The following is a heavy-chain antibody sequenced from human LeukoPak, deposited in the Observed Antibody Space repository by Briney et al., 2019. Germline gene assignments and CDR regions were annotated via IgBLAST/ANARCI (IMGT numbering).Heavy chain of an antibody. V-gene: IGHV1-24*01. J-gene: IGHJ3*02. CDR2: FDPEDGET. CDR1: GYTLTELT. CDR3: ATDIRVVVPAAITFDI. D-gene: IGHD2-2*02. Sequence: ASVKVSCKVSGYTLTELTMHWVRQAPGKGLEWMGGFDPEDGETIYAQKFQGRVTMTEDTSTDTAYMGLSSLRSEDTAVYYCATDIRVVVPAAITFDIWGQGTMVTVSS.